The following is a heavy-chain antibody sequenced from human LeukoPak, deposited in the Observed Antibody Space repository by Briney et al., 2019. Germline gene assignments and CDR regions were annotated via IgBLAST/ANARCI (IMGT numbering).Heavy chain of an antibody. Sequence: GGSLRPSCAASGFTFSSYAMSWFRKPPGKGLEWVSAISGSGGSTYYADSVKGRFTISRDNSKNTLYLQMNSLRAEDTAVYYCAKRAMIVVVTPDYWGQGTLVTVSS. CDR3: AKRAMIVVVTPDY. D-gene: IGHD3-22*01. CDR2: ISGSGGST. CDR1: GFTFSSYA. J-gene: IGHJ4*02. V-gene: IGHV3-23*01.